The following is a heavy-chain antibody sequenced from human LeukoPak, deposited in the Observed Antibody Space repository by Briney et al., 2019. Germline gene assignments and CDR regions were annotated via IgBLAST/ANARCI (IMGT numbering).Heavy chain of an antibody. CDR3: ASLYSYGFGGEFDY. D-gene: IGHD5-18*01. CDR2: ISSSSSTI. V-gene: IGHV3-48*01. CDR1: GFTFSSYS. J-gene: IGHJ4*02. Sequence: GSLRLSCAASGFTFSSYSMNWVRQAPGKGLEGVSYISSSSSTIYYADSVKGRFTISRDNAKNSLYLQMNSLRAEDTAVYYCASLYSYGFGGEFDYWGQGTLVTVSS.